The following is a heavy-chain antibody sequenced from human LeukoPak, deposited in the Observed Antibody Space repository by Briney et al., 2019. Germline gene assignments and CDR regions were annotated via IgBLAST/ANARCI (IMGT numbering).Heavy chain of an antibody. D-gene: IGHD3-10*01. V-gene: IGHV1-8*03. CDR1: GYTFTSYD. J-gene: IGHJ4*02. CDR3: AREADTMVRGVTDY. Sequence: ASVKVSCKASGYTFTSYDINWVRQATGQGLEWMGWMNPNSGNTGYAQKFQGRVTITRNTSISTAYMELSSLRSEDTAVYYCAREADTMVRGVTDYWGQGTLVTVSS. CDR2: MNPNSGNT.